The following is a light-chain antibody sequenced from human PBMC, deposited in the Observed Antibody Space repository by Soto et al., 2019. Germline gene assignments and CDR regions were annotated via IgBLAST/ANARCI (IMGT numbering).Light chain of an antibody. CDR3: CSYAGSSTFVV. Sequence: QSALTQPASVSGSPGQSITIPCTGTSSDIGNYNSVSWYQQHPGKAPKLIIFEVTNRPSGVSDRFSGSKSGNTASLTISGLQAEDEADYYCCSYAGSSTFVVFGGGTKLTVL. V-gene: IGLV2-23*02. CDR1: SSDIGNYNS. J-gene: IGLJ2*01. CDR2: EVT.